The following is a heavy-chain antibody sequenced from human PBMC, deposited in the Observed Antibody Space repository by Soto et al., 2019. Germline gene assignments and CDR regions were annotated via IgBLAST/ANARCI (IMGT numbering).Heavy chain of an antibody. CDR3: AREYSSLHYYYGMDV. CDR2: ISSRGSTI. Sequence: QVQLVESGGGLVKPGGSLRLSCAASGFTFSDYYMSWIRQAPGKGLEWVSYISSRGSTIYYAESVKGRFTISRDNAKNSLYLQMSSLRAEDTAVYYCAREYSSLHYYYGMDVWGQGTTVTVSS. D-gene: IGHD6-6*01. J-gene: IGHJ6*02. CDR1: GFTFSDYY. V-gene: IGHV3-11*01.